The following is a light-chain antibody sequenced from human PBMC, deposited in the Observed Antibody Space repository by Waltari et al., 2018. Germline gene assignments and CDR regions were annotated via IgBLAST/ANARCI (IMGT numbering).Light chain of an antibody. CDR3: QQYNDWYS. J-gene: IGKJ2*03. CDR1: QRIAHN. Sequence: EKVMTQYPATLSVSPGEVVTPSCRASQRIAHNLAWSQYRPGQAPRLLIYDASTRASGIPSRFSGSWSGTEFTLTISGLQSDDCALYYCQQYNDWYSFGQGTKLEI. CDR2: DAS. V-gene: IGKV3-15*01.